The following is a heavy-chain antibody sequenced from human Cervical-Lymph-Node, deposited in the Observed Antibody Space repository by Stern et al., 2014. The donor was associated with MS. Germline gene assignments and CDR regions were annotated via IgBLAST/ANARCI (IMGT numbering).Heavy chain of an antibody. CDR2: IYLGESDI. CDR3: AAETGMATIGSFDS. J-gene: IGHJ4*02. Sequence: EVQLVESGAEVKKPGESLKISCQGSAYSFTTYWVGWVRQMPEKGLEWMGIIYLGESDIRYRPSFQGQVTISADRSIRTAYLQWNSLKASDTAMYYCAAETGMATIGSFDSWGQGTLVTVSS. CDR1: AYSFTTYW. V-gene: IGHV5-51*03. D-gene: IGHD5-24*01.